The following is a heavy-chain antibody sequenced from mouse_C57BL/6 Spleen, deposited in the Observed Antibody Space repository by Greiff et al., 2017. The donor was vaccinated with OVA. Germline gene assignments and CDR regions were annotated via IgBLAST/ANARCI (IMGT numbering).Heavy chain of an antibody. CDR3: ARCVYYDCGFAY. Sequence: QVQLKESGPGLVAPSQSLSITCTVSGFSLTSYAISWVRQPPGKGLEWLGVIWTGGGTNYNSAIKYRLSISKDNSKSQVFLKMNSLHTDDTARYYCARCVYYDCGFAYWGQGTLVTVSA. CDR2: IWTGGGT. CDR1: GFSLTSYA. J-gene: IGHJ3*01. V-gene: IGHV2-9-1*01. D-gene: IGHD1-1*01.